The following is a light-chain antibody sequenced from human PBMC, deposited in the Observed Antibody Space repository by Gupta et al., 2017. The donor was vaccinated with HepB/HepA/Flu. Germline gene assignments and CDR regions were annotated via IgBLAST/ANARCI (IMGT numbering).Light chain of an antibody. V-gene: IGLV3-10*01. CDR2: EDS. J-gene: IGLJ3*02. CDR3: YSTDTSDNHRV. Sequence: SYELPQPPSVSVSPGQTARITCSGDALSKKYAHWYQQKSGQAPVLVIHEDSKRPSGIPERFSGSNSGTMATLTISGAQVEDEADYYCYSTDTSDNHRVFGGGTDLTVL. CDR1: ALSKKY.